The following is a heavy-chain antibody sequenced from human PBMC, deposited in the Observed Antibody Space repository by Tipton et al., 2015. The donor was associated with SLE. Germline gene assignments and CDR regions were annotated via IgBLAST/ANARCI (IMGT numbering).Heavy chain of an antibody. Sequence: TLSLTCTVSGGSISSGSYYWSWIRQPAGKGLEWIGRIYTSGSTNYNPSLKSRVTISVDTSKNQFSLKLSSVTAADTAVYYCARERLYSSSWFSDWCQGTLVTVSS. CDR2: IYTSGST. V-gene: IGHV4-61*02. D-gene: IGHD6-13*01. CDR3: ARERLYSSSWFSD. J-gene: IGHJ4*02. CDR1: GGSISSGSYY.